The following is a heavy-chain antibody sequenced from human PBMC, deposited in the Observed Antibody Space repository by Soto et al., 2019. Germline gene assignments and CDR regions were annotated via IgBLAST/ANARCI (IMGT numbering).Heavy chain of an antibody. Sequence: QVQLVQSGGEVKKPGSSVKVSCKASGGTFSSYRINWVRQAPGQGLEWVGGIVPIYRTADYAQKFQGRVTITADESALTAYMELRSLKSKDTAVYYCARDAGAKLSSSWGQGTLVTVSS. CDR3: ARDAGAKLSSS. D-gene: IGHD6-13*01. J-gene: IGHJ4*02. V-gene: IGHV1-69*01. CDR1: GGTFSSYR. CDR2: IVPIYRTA.